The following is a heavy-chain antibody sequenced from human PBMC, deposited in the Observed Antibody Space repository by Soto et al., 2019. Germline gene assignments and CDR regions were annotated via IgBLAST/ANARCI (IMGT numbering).Heavy chain of an antibody. V-gene: IGHV3-30-3*01. CDR3: ARDGYCSSTSCSNLAFDI. CDR1: GFTFSSYA. Sequence: PGGSLRLSCAASGFTFSSYAMHWVRQAPGKGLEWVAVISYDGSNKYYADSVKGRFTISRDNSKNTLYLQMSSLRAEDTAVYYCARDGYCSSTSCSNLAFDIWGQGTMVTVSS. CDR2: ISYDGSNK. D-gene: IGHD2-2*03. J-gene: IGHJ3*02.